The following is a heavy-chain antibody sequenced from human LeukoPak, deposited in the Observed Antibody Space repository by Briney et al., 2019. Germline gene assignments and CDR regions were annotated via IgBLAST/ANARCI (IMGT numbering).Heavy chain of an antibody. D-gene: IGHD1-20*01. CDR2: INHSGST. CDR1: GGSFSGFY. J-gene: IGHJ5*02. Sequence: SETLSLTCAVYGGSFSGFYWSWLRQPPGQGLEWIGEINHSGSTYYNPSLKSRITMSVDTSQNQFSLRLSSVTAADTAIYYRARGGIIGTTNNWFDPWGQATLVTVSS. CDR3: ARGGIIGTTNNWFDP. V-gene: IGHV4-34*01.